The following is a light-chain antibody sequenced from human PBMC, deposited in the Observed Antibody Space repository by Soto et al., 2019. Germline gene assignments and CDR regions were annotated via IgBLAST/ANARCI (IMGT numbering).Light chain of an antibody. V-gene: IGLV2-8*01. CDR3: SSYAGSNHLL. Sequence: QSVLTQSPSASGSPGQTVTISCTGTSSDVGGYDFVSWYQQHPGKATQLMIYEVTKRLSGVPDRFSGSKSGSTASLTVSGLQADDEADYYFSSYAGSNHLLFGGGTKLTVL. CDR1: SSDVGGYDF. J-gene: IGLJ2*01. CDR2: EVT.